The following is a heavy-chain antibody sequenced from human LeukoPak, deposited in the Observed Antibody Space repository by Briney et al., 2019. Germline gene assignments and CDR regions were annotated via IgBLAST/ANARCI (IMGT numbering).Heavy chain of an antibody. J-gene: IGHJ4*02. Sequence: PSETLSLTCTVSGGSISSYYWSWIRQPPGKGLEWIGYIYYSGSTYYNPSLKSRVTISVDTSKNQFSLKLSSVTAADTAVYYCARAPYSGYGYFDYWGQGTLVTVSS. CDR2: IYYSGST. CDR1: GGSISSYY. V-gene: IGHV4-59*06. D-gene: IGHD5-12*01. CDR3: ARAPYSGYGYFDY.